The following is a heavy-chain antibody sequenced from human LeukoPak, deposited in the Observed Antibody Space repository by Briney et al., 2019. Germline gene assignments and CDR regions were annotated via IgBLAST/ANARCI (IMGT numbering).Heavy chain of an antibody. CDR3: VRDYCGTPGCTGGV. J-gene: IGHJ6*02. CDR1: GFTFSSYA. V-gene: IGHV3-64*01. D-gene: IGHD2-2*01. Sequence: GGSLRLSCAASGFTFSSYAMEWVRQAPGKGLEYVSAITSDGGSTYYANSVKGRFTISRDNSKNTLYLQMGSLTTEDMAVYYCVRDYCGTPGCTGGVWGRGTTITVSS. CDR2: ITSDGGST.